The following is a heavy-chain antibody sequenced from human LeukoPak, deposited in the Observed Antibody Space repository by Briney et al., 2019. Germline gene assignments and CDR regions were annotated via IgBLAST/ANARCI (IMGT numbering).Heavy chain of an antibody. V-gene: IGHV4-38-2*01. Sequence: SETLSLTCAVSGYSISSGYYWGWIRQPPGKGLGWIGSIYHSGSTYYNPSLKSRVTISVDTSKNQFSLELSSVTAADTAVYYCARQGSGYADWFDPWGQGALVTVSS. CDR1: GYSISSGYY. CDR3: ARQGSGYADWFDP. CDR2: IYHSGST. D-gene: IGHD5-12*01. J-gene: IGHJ5*02.